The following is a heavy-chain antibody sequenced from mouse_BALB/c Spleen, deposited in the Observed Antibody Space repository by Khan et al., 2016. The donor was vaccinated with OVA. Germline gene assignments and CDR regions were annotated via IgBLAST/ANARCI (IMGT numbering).Heavy chain of an antibody. D-gene: IGHD1-1*02. V-gene: IGHV1-54*01. CDR2: INPGSGDT. J-gene: IGHJ3*01. CDR3: ARGGYGSLAY. Sequence: QVQLQQSGAELVRPGTSVKVSCKASGYSFTDYLIDWVKQRPGQGLEWIGVINPGSGDTHYNEKFTGKAKLTADTSSSTAYMQLSSLTSDDSAIYFCARGGYGSLAYWGQGTLVTVSP. CDR1: GYSFTDYL.